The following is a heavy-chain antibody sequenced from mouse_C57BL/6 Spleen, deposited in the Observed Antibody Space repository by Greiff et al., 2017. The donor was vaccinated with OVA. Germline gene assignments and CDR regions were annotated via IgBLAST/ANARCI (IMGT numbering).Heavy chain of an antibody. J-gene: IGHJ2*01. CDR1: GYSFTGYY. CDR3: ARNGYYFDY. CDR2: INPSTGGT. V-gene: IGHV1-42*01. Sequence: VQLQQSGPELVKPGASVKISCKASGYSFTGYYMNWVKQSPEKSLEWIGEINPSTGGTTYNQKLKAKATLTVDKSSSTAYMQLKSLTSEDSAVYYCARNGYYFDYWGQGTTLTVSS. D-gene: IGHD2-2*01.